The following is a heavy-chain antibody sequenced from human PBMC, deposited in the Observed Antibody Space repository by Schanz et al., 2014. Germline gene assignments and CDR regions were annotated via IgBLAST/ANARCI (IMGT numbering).Heavy chain of an antibody. D-gene: IGHD1-1*01. V-gene: IGHV3-74*01. CDR1: GFTLSSYG. CDR3: ARDVHLEQLGYAHYYYAMDV. Sequence: MQLVESGGGLVKPGGSLRLSCVASGFTLSSYGMHWVRQAPGKGLVWVSRINSVGSDTDYADSVTGRLTISRDNAKNTLYLQMNTLRAEDTAVEYCARDVHLEQLGYAHYYYAMDVWGQGTTVTVSS. J-gene: IGHJ6*02. CDR2: INSVGSDT.